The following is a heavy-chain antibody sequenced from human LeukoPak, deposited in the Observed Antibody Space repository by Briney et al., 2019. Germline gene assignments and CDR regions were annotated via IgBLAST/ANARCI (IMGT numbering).Heavy chain of an antibody. CDR3: ANWIGSSSRDY. J-gene: IGHJ4*02. CDR2: INSNGDEI. CDR1: GFTFRTYG. Sequence: GGSLRLSCAASGFTFRTYGIHWVRQAPGKGLEWVSGINSNGDEIYYADSVRGRFTISRDNSNNALYLQMDSLRAEDTAVYYCANWIGSSSRDYWGQGTLVTVSS. D-gene: IGHD6-6*01. V-gene: IGHV3-23*01.